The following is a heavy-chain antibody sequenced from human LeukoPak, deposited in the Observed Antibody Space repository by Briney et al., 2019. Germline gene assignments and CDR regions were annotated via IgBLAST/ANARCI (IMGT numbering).Heavy chain of an antibody. CDR1: GGSISRYY. Sequence: SETLSLTCTVSGGSISRYYWSWIRQPPGKGLEWIGNIYYNGSTNYKPSLKSRVTISVHTSKNQTSLNLRSLTAADTAVYYCARGGYSGYAFDRWGQGTRVTLSS. J-gene: IGHJ5*02. V-gene: IGHV4-59*01. CDR2: IYYNGST. D-gene: IGHD5-12*01. CDR3: ARGGYSGYAFDR.